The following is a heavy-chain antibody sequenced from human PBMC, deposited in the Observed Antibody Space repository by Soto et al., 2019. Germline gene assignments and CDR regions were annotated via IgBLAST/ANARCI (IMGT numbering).Heavy chain of an antibody. CDR2: IHNSGTT. CDR3: ARGVTFGGVIAPRFDP. D-gene: IGHD3-16*02. CDR1: GCSISSGDYY. J-gene: IGHJ5*02. V-gene: IGHV4-31*03. Sequence: SEALSLTCPVSGCSISSGDYYWSWIRQHPGKGLEWIGYIHNSGTTYYIPPLKSRVAMTVDTSKNQLSLKLTSVTAADTAVYYCARGVTFGGVIAPRFDPWGQGTLVPVSS.